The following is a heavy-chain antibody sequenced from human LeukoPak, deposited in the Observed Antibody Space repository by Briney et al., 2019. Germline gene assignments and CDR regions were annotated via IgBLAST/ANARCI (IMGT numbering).Heavy chain of an antibody. J-gene: IGHJ2*01. CDR1: GDSVSSGY. V-gene: IGHV4-59*08. CDR2: ISDSDIT. D-gene: IGHD6-19*01. CDR3: ARQPNEPAIAVPKRGPGNWYFDL. Sequence: SETLSLTCTVSGDSVSSGYWTWIRQSPGKGLEWIGYISDSDITDYNPSLKSRLTISVDTSNNQFSLNLNSVTAADTAVYYCARQPNEPAIAVPKRGPGNWYFDLWGRGTLITVSS.